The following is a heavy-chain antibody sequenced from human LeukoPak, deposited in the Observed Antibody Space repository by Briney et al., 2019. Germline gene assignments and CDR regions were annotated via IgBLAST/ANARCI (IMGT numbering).Heavy chain of an antibody. J-gene: IGHJ4*02. CDR1: GGSISSYY. D-gene: IGHD3-10*01. CDR2: IYYSGST. CDR3: ARSGLLWFGESPFDY. Sequence: SETLSLTCTVSGGSISSYYWSWIRQPPGKGLERIGYIYYSGSTNYNPSLKSRVTISVDTSKNQFSLKLSSVTAADTAVYYCARSGLLWFGESPFDYWGQGTLVTVSS. V-gene: IGHV4-59*01.